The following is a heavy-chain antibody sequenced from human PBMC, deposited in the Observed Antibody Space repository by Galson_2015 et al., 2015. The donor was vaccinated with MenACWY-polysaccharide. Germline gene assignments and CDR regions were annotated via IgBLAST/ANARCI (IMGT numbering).Heavy chain of an antibody. CDR3: ARNPSRLDIAAASN. J-gene: IGHJ1*01. V-gene: IGHV3-30*02. Sequence: SLRLSCAASGFTFRGNGMHWVRQAPGKGLEWVALIRNDEISIHYIDAVKGRFSISRDNSKNTLYLQMNTLRPEDTAVYYCARNPSRLDIAAASNWGQAALVTVSS. CDR2: IRNDEISI. D-gene: IGHD6-13*01. CDR1: GFTFRGNG.